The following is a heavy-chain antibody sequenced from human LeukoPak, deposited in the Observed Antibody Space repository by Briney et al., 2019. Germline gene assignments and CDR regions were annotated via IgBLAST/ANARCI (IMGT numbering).Heavy chain of an antibody. V-gene: IGHV3-7*01. CDR2: INSDGSEG. J-gene: IGHJ4*02. CDR1: GFTFSGFW. D-gene: IGHD2-8*01. Sequence: GGSLRLSCAVSGFTFSGFWKSWSRQAPGKGLEWVASINSDGSEGYYADVVKGRFTISRDNAKNSLYLQINSLRAEDTAVYYCARYSYLGYGTFDYWGQGTLVTVSS. CDR3: ARYSYLGYGTFDY.